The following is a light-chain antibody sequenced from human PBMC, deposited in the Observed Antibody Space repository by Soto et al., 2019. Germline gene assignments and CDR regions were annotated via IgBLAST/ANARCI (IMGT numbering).Light chain of an antibody. Sequence: IVLTQSPATLSLSPGERATLSCRASQSVSSNFLDWYQQKPGQAPRLLIYDASNRATGIPARFSGSGSGTDFTLTISSLQSEDFAVYYCQQRSSWPLTFGGGTKVDIK. CDR1: QSVSSN. J-gene: IGKJ4*01. CDR2: DAS. CDR3: QQRSSWPLT. V-gene: IGKV3-11*01.